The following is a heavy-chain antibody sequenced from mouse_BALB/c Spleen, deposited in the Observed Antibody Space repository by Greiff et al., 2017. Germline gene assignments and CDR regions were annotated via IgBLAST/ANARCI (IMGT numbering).Heavy chain of an antibody. J-gene: IGHJ3*01. CDR1: GFTFSSYG. D-gene: IGHD2-4*01. CDR2: ISSGGSYT. CDR3: ARHDYGGFAY. V-gene: IGHV5-6*03. Sequence: EVMLVESGGGLVKPGGSLKLSCAASGFTFSSYGMSWVRQTPDKRLEWVATISSGGSYTYYPDSVKGRFTISRDNAKNTLYLQMSSLESEDTAMYYCARHDYGGFAYWGQGTLVTVSA.